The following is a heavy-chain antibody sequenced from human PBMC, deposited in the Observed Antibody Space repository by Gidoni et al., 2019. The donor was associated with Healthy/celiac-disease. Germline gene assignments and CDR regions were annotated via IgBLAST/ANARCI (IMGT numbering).Heavy chain of an antibody. Sequence: QVQLVESGGGVVQPGRSLRLSCAASAFTFSRYGMHWGRQAPGKGLEWVAVIWYDGSNKYYADSVKGRFTISRDNSKNTPYLQMNSLRAEDTAVYYCARRLGTNLYSIDYYYYYYMDVWGKGTTVTVSS. J-gene: IGHJ6*03. CDR2: IWYDGSNK. CDR1: AFTFSRYG. CDR3: ARRLGTNLYSIDYYYYYYMDV. D-gene: IGHD1-26*01. V-gene: IGHV3-33*01.